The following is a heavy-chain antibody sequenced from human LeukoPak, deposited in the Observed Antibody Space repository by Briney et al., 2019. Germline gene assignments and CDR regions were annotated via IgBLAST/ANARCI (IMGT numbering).Heavy chain of an antibody. J-gene: IGHJ3*02. CDR1: GFTFYSYG. V-gene: IGHV3-30*18. Sequence: GGSLRLSCAASGFTFYSYGMHWVRQAPGKGLEWVAFISYDGSNKFYADSVQGRFTISRDTSKNTLYLQMNSLRAEDTAVYYCAKVISRSTTWDAFDIWGQGTMVTVSS. CDR3: AKVISRSTTWDAFDI. D-gene: IGHD4-17*01. CDR2: ISYDGSNK.